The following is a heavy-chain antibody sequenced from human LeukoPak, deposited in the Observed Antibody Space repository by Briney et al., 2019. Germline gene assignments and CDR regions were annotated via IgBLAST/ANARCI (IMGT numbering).Heavy chain of an antibody. D-gene: IGHD6-13*01. V-gene: IGHV4-39*01. CDR1: GGSISSSGLY. J-gene: IGHJ4*02. CDR3: TRHSSSSFNFDY. Sequence: PSETLSLTCTVSGGSISSSGLYWGWIRQPPGKGLEWIGSISYSGSTYYNPSLKSRVTISVDTSKDQFSLKLNSVTAADTAVYYCTRHSSSSFNFDYWGQGTLVTVSS. CDR2: ISYSGST.